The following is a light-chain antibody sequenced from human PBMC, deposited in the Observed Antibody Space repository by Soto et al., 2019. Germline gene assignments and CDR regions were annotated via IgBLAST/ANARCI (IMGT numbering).Light chain of an antibody. CDR3: QQSYRTPKT. CDR1: QSISSY. V-gene: IGKV1-39*01. Sequence: DIQMTQSPSSLSASVGDRVTITCRASQSISSYLNWYQQKPGKAPKLLIYAASSLQSGVPSRFSGSGSGTDFTLTISRLQPEDFANYYCQQSYRTPKTFGQGTKLEIK. J-gene: IGKJ2*01. CDR2: AAS.